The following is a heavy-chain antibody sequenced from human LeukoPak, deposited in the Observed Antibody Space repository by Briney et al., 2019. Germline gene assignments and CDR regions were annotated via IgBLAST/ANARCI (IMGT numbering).Heavy chain of an antibody. D-gene: IGHD1-1*01. CDR1: GFTFSRYA. CDR3: ARDLGRRQLAPGGYYYYGMDV. V-gene: IGHV3-30*04. J-gene: IGHJ6*02. CDR2: IAYDGRDK. Sequence: GGSLRLSCAASGFTFSRYAMHWVRQAPGKGLEWVVVIAYDGRDKYYADSVKGRFTISRDNSKNTLYLQMNSLRAEDTAVYYCARDLGRRQLAPGGYYYYGMDVWGQGTTVTVSS.